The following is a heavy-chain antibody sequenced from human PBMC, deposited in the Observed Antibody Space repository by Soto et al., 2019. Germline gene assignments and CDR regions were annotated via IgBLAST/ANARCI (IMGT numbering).Heavy chain of an antibody. Sequence: QITLQESGPTLVKPTQTLTLTCSFSGFSLTNTEMAVGWIRQPPGKALEWLTSIYGDDEKRYNPSLKSRITITKDTPKTQVVLTMTNMDIVDTATYYCVRLCTGDCSFDFDYWGQGTLVTVSS. J-gene: IGHJ4*02. V-gene: IGHV2-5*02. CDR2: IYGDDEK. D-gene: IGHD2-21*02. CDR1: GFSLTNTEMA. CDR3: VRLCTGDCSFDFDY.